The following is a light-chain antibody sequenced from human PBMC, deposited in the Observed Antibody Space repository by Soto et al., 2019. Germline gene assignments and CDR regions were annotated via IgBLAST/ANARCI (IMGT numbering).Light chain of an antibody. Sequence: QSALTQPASVSGSLGQSITISCTGTSSDVGGYNYVSWYQQHPGKAPKLMIYDVSNRPSGVSNRFSGSKSGNTASLTISGLQAEDEADYYCSSYTSSPTFYVFGTGTKLTVL. CDR3: SSYTSSPTFYV. V-gene: IGLV2-14*01. J-gene: IGLJ1*01. CDR2: DVS. CDR1: SSDVGGYNY.